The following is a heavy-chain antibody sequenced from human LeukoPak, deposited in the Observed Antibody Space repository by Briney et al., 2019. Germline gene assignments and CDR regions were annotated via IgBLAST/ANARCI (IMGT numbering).Heavy chain of an antibody. CDR1: GGSITVFF. Sequence: SETLSLTCTESGGSITVFFGSFRRHPPTPGLEYIGYIYHTGAIDYNPSLKSRLTMSADKSTNQFSLNLRSVTAADTAVYYCARVSCTGGTCHLDSWGQGILVTVSS. V-gene: IGHV4-59*01. CDR2: IYHTGAI. D-gene: IGHD2-8*02. CDR3: ARVSCTGGTCHLDS. J-gene: IGHJ4*02.